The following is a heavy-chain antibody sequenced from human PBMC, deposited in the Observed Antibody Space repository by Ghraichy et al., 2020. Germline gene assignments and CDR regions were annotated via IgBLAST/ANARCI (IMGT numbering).Heavy chain of an antibody. Sequence: SVKVSCKASGGTFSSYAISWVRQAPGQGLEWMGGIIPIFGTANYAQKFQGRVTITADESTSTAYMELSSLRSEDTAVYHCASTKYSSGWYCNDYWGQGTLVTVSS. CDR1: GGTFSSYA. V-gene: IGHV1-69*13. D-gene: IGHD6-19*01. CDR3: ASTKYSSGWYCNDY. CDR2: IIPIFGTA. J-gene: IGHJ4*02.